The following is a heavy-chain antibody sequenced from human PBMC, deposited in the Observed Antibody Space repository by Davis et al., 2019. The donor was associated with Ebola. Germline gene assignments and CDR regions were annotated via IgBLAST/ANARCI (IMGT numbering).Heavy chain of an antibody. J-gene: IGHJ3*02. CDR1: GYTFTGNY. D-gene: IGHD3-22*01. CDR3: ARVDYYYDANPGAFDI. V-gene: IGHV1-2*06. CDR2: INPNSGGT. Sequence: ASVKVSCKASGYTFTGNYIQWVRQAPGQGLEWMGRINPNSGGTNYAQKFQGRVTMSRDTSTSTAYMEMSRLRSDDTAVYFCARVDYYYDANPGAFDIWGQGTVVTVSS.